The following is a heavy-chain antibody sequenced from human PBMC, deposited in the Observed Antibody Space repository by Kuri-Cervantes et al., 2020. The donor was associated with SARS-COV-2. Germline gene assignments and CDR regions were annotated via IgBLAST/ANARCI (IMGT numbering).Heavy chain of an antibody. Sequence: ESLKISCTVSGGSISSGGYYWSWIRQPPGKGLEWIGYIYYSGSTNYNPSLKSRVTISVDTSKNQFSLKLSSVTAADTAVYYCARGAIAAAAFDYWGQGTLVTVSS. D-gene: IGHD6-13*01. CDR3: ARGAIAAAAFDY. CDR2: IYYSGST. J-gene: IGHJ4*02. V-gene: IGHV4-61*08. CDR1: GGSISSGGYY.